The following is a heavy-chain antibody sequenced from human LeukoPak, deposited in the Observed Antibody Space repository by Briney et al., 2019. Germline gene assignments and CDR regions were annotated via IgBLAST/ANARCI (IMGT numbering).Heavy chain of an antibody. J-gene: IGHJ4*02. V-gene: IGHV3-23*01. CDR3: AKDVAVYYYGSGTASDY. Sequence: GGSLRLSCAASGFTFSSYGMSWVRQAPGKGLEWVSAISGSGGSTYYADSVKGRFTISRDNSKNTLYLQMNSLRAEDTAVYYCAKDVAVYYYGSGTASDYWGQGTLVTVSS. D-gene: IGHD3-10*01. CDR2: ISGSGGST. CDR1: GFTFSSYG.